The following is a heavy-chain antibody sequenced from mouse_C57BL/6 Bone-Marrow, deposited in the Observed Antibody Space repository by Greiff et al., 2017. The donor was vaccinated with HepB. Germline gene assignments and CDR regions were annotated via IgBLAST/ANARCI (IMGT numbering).Heavy chain of an antibody. Sequence: CTASGVDFSRYWMSWVRRAPGKGLEWIGEINPDSSTINYAPSLKDKFIISRDNAKNTLYLQMSKVRSEDTALYYCARRGYDYDYAMDYWGQGTSVTVSS. D-gene: IGHD2-4*01. J-gene: IGHJ4*01. V-gene: IGHV4-1*01. CDR1: GVDFSRYW. CDR2: INPDSSTI. CDR3: ARRGYDYDYAMDY.